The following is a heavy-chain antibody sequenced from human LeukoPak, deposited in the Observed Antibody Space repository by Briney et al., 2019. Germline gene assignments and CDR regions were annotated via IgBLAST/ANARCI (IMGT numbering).Heavy chain of an antibody. CDR3: ARGRWGATYSLDY. D-gene: IGHD4/OR15-4a*01. CDR1: GYTFTNYY. CDR2: INPSGGST. Sequence: GASVKVSCKASGYTFTNYYMHWVRQAPGQGLEWMGMINPSGGSTSYPQEFQGRFTMTRDTSTSTVQMELSRLRSEDTAVYYCARGRWGATYSLDYWGQGTLVTVSS. V-gene: IGHV1-46*01. J-gene: IGHJ4*02.